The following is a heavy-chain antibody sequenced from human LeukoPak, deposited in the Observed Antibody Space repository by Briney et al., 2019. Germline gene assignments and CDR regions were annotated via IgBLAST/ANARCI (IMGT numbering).Heavy chain of an antibody. CDR2: IYTSGST. CDR3: ARTSMGPFPDWRFDP. D-gene: IGHD2/OR15-2a*01. CDR1: GGSINYYY. Sequence: SETLSLTCTVSGGSINYYYWSWIRQPAGKGLEWIGRIYTSGSTNYNPSLKSRVTMSVDTSKNQFSLKLSSVTAADTAVYYCARTSMGPFPDWRFDPWGQGTLVTVSS. V-gene: IGHV4-4*07. J-gene: IGHJ5*02.